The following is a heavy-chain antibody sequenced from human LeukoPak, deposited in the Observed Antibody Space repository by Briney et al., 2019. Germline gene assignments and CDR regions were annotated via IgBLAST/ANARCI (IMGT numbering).Heavy chain of an antibody. CDR1: GFTFSRYG. J-gene: IGHJ6*04. D-gene: IGHD3-10*02. V-gene: IGHV3-48*03. CDR2: ISSSGSTI. Sequence: GRSLRLSCAASGFTFSRYGMHWVRQAPGKGLEWVSYISSSGSTIYYADSVKGRFTISRDNAKNSLYLRMNSLRAEDTTVYYCAELGITMIGGVWGKGATVTVSS. CDR3: AELGITMIGGV.